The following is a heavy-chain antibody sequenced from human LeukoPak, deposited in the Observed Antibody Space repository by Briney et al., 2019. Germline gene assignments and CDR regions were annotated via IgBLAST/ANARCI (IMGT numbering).Heavy chain of an antibody. Sequence: GASVKVSCKASGYTFTGYYMHWVRQAPGQGLEWMGWINPNSGGTNYAQKFQGRVTMTRDTSISTAYMELSRLRSDDTAVYYCARDRGLDIAAAGKFRHYYYYMDVWGNGTTVIVS. CDR3: ARDRGLDIAAAGKFRHYYYYMDV. D-gene: IGHD6-13*01. CDR2: INPNSGGT. J-gene: IGHJ6*03. CDR1: GYTFTGYY. V-gene: IGHV1-2*02.